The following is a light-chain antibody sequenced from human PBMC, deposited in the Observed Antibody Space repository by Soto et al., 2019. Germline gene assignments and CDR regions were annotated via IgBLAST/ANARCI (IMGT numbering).Light chain of an antibody. Sequence: QSVLTQPPSVSAAPGQKVTISCSGSSSNIGNNYVSWYQQLPGTAPKLLIYDNNKRPSGIPDRFSGSKSGTSATLGITGLQTGDEADYYCRVWDSSLSAGVFGGGTKVTVL. CDR3: RVWDSSLSAGV. CDR2: DNN. J-gene: IGLJ2*01. V-gene: IGLV1-51*01. CDR1: SSNIGNNY.